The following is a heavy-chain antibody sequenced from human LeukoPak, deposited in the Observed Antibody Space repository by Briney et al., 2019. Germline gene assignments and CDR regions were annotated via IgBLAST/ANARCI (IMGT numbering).Heavy chain of an antibody. J-gene: IGHJ4*02. V-gene: IGHV5-51*01. CDR3: ARHWPDSSSPLDY. D-gene: IGHD3-22*01. CDR2: VYPGDSDT. CDR1: GYSFSSYW. Sequence: ESLKISCKSSGYSFSSYWIAWVRQMPGKAPEWMGIVYPGDSDTRYSPSFQGRVTFSADKSISTAFLQWSSLKASDTAMYFCARHWPDSSSPLDYWGQGTLVTVSS.